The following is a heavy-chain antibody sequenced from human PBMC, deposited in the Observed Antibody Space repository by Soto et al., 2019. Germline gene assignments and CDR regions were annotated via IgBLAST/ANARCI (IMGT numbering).Heavy chain of an antibody. CDR2: IDPSDSYA. CDR1: GYSFTTYW. D-gene: IGHD5-12*01. V-gene: IGHV5-10-1*01. J-gene: IGHJ5*02. CDR3: GRVRVDKAEGWFDP. Sequence: PGESLKISCKGSGYSFTTYWITWVRQVPGKGLEWMGRIDPSDSYANYSPSFQGNVTMSADKSISTAYLQWSSLKASDTAMYYCGRVRVDKAEGWFDPWGQGTLVTVSS.